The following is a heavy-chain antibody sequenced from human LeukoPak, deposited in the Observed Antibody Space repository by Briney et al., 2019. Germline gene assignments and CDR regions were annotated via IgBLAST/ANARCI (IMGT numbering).Heavy chain of an antibody. D-gene: IGHD1-26*01. CDR2: MYSGGST. Sequence: GGSLRLSCAASGFTVSSNYMNWVRQAPGKGLEWVSVMYSGGSTFYGDSVKGRFTISRDNAKNSLYLQMNSLRAEDTAVYYCARHMGATPYYYGMDVWGQGTTVTVSS. CDR1: GFTVSSNY. CDR3: ARHMGATPYYYGMDV. V-gene: IGHV3-66*04. J-gene: IGHJ6*02.